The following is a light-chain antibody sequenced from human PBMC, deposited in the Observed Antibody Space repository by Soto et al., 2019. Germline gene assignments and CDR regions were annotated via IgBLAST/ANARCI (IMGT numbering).Light chain of an antibody. Sequence: DILMIQSPLSLPFTPGEPTSISCRSSQSVLHSNGYNYLDWYLQKPGQSPQLLIYLGSNRASGVPDRFSGSGSGTDFTLKISRVEAEDVGVYYCMQALQTPLTFGGGTKVDIK. CDR2: LGS. CDR1: QSVLHSNGYNY. V-gene: IGKV2-28*01. J-gene: IGKJ4*01. CDR3: MQALQTPLT.